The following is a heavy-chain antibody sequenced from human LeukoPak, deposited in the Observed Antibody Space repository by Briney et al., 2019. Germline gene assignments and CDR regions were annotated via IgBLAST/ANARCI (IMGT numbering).Heavy chain of an antibody. J-gene: IGHJ4*02. V-gene: IGHV4-39*01. CDR1: GGSISSSSYY. D-gene: IGHD6-19*01. CDR2: IYYSGST. Sequence: KPSETLSLTCTVSGGSISSSSYYWGWIRQPPGKGLEWIGSIYYSGSTYYNPSLKSRVTISVDTSKNQFSLKLSSVTAADTAVYFCASGGWYEGRVWGQGTLVTVSS. CDR3: ASGGWYEGRV.